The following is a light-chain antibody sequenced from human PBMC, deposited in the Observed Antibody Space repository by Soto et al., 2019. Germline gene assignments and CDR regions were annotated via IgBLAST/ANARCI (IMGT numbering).Light chain of an antibody. Sequence: QSVLTQPPSVSGAPWQRVPISCTGSSSNSGAEYDVHWYQQLPGTAPKRLIYGDNNRPSGVPDRFSRSKSGTPASLAITGLQPEDEADYCPSYDSSLPTFVFGTGTKVTV. J-gene: IGLJ1*01. V-gene: IGLV1-40*01. CDR3: PSYDSSLPTFV. CDR2: GDN. CDR1: SSNSGAEYD.